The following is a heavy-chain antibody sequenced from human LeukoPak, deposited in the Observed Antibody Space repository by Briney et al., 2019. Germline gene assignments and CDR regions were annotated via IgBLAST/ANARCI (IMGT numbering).Heavy chain of an antibody. J-gene: IGHJ4*02. CDR3: ARAIGPGCSSTSCFVSFDY. V-gene: IGHV5-51*01. CDR2: IYPGDSDT. CDR1: GYSFTTYW. D-gene: IGHD2-2*01. Sequence: GESLKISCEGSGYSFTTYWIAWVRQVPGKGLEWMGIIYPGDSDTRYSPSFQGQVTISADKSVRTAYLQWSSLKASDTAMYYCARAIGPGCSSTSCFVSFDYWGQGTLLTVSS.